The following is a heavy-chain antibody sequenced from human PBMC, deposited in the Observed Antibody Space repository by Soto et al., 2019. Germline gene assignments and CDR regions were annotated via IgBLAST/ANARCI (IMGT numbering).Heavy chain of an antibody. D-gene: IGHD2-15*01. V-gene: IGHV4-39*01. CDR3: ARRRGWGIVVGQDYPQDP. J-gene: IGHJ5*02. CDR1: GGSISISSYY. CDR2: IYYSGST. Sequence: AETLSLTCTVSGGSISISSYYLGWIRQPPGKGLEWIGSIYYSGSTYYNPSLKSRVTISVDTSKNQFSLKLSSVTAADTAVYYCARRRGWGIVVGQDYPQDPWGQGTMVAVSS.